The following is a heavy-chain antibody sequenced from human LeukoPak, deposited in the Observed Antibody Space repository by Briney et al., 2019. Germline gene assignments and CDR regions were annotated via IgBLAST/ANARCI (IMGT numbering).Heavy chain of an antibody. CDR3: TREKGITIFGVVISIYYYYMDV. Sequence: GGSLRLSCTASGFTFGDYAMSWVRQAPGKGLEWVGFIRSKAYGGTTEYAASVKGRFTISRDDSKSIAYLQMNSLKTEDTAVYYCTREKGITIFGVVISIYYYYMDVWGKGTTVTVSS. D-gene: IGHD3-3*01. J-gene: IGHJ6*03. V-gene: IGHV3-49*04. CDR2: IRSKAYGGTT. CDR1: GFTFGDYA.